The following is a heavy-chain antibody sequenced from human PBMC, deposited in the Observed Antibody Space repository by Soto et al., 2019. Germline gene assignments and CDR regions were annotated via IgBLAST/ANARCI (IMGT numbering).Heavy chain of an antibody. D-gene: IGHD6-19*01. Sequence: GGSLRLSCAASGFTFSSYGMHWVRQRPGEGLVWVSRITSDGKSKAYAESVKGRFAISRGNSKDTLYLQMNRLRVDDTAVYYCGKERRGSGWSVCNFWGQGSLVTVSS. CDR3: GKERRGSGWSVCNF. V-gene: IGHV3-74*01. J-gene: IGHJ4*02. CDR2: ITSDGKSK. CDR1: GFTFSSYG.